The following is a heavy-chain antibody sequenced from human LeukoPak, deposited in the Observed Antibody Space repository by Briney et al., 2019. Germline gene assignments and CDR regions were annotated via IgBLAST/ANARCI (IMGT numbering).Heavy chain of an antibody. CDR2: IYPVDSDT. Sequence: GESLKFSCKGPGYSFTSYWIGWVRQMPGKGLEWMGIIYPVDSDTRYSPSFQVQVTISADKSISTAYLQWSSLKASDTAMYYCARRDSSGSRAFDIWGQGTMVTVSS. D-gene: IGHD6-19*01. V-gene: IGHV5-51*01. CDR3: ARRDSSGSRAFDI. J-gene: IGHJ3*02. CDR1: GYSFTSYW.